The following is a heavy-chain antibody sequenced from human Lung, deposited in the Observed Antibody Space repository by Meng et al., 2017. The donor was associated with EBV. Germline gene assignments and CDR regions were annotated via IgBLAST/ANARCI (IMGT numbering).Heavy chain of an antibody. Sequence: QAQLGQAGVERTKPGASVKVSCKASGYTFTNYGITWVPPASGQGLEWMGWISAYNGNTNYAQTLQGRLTMTTDTSTSTAYMELGSLRSDDTAVYYCARVEVGITSGDYWGQGTLVTVSS. CDR1: GYTFTNYG. D-gene: IGHD1-26*01. J-gene: IGHJ4*02. V-gene: IGHV1-18*01. CDR2: ISAYNGNT. CDR3: ARVEVGITSGDY.